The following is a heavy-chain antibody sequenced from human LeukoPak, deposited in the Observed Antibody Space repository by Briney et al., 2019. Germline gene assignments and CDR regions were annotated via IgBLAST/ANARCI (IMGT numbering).Heavy chain of an antibody. Sequence: SETLSLTCAVYGGSFSGYYWSWIRQPPGKGLEWIGEINHSGSTNYNPSLKSRVTISVDTSKNQFSLKLSSVTAADTAVYYCARDSYGSGSYDYWGQGTLVTVSS. CDR2: INHSGST. D-gene: IGHD3-10*01. CDR3: ARDSYGSGSYDY. V-gene: IGHV4-34*01. J-gene: IGHJ4*02. CDR1: GGSFSGYY.